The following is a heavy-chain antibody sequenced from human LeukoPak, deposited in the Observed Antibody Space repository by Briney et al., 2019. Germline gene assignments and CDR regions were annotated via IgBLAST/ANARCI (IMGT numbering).Heavy chain of an antibody. V-gene: IGHV3-23*01. CDR3: AKDRLETTTYYDSSGYHISGDAFDI. J-gene: IGHJ3*02. Sequence: GGSLRLSCAASGFTFSSYAMSWVRQAPGKGLEWVSAISGSGGSTYYADSVKGRFTISRDNSKNTLYLQMNSLRAEDTAVYYCAKDRLETTTYYDSSGYHISGDAFDIWGQGTMVTVSS. CDR1: GFTFSSYA. D-gene: IGHD3-22*01. CDR2: ISGSGGST.